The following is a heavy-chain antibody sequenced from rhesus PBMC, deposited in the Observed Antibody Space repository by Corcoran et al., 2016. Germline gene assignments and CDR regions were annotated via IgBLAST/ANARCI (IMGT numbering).Heavy chain of an antibody. D-gene: IGHD6-31*01. J-gene: IGHJ4*01. V-gene: IGHV4-106*01. Sequence: QVQLQESGPGLVKPSETLSLTCAVSGGSISDDYYWSWIRQPPGKGLEWIGYIYGSGGGTNYNPSLENRVTISIDTSKNQFSLKLSSVTAADTAVYYCARGGREAAAHYFDYWGQGVLVTVSS. CDR2: IYGSGGGT. CDR3: ARGGREAAAHYFDY. CDR1: GGSISDDYY.